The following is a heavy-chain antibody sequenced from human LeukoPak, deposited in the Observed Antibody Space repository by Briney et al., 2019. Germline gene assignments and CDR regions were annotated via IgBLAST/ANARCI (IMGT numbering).Heavy chain of an antibody. CDR3: ARRSEFGVLYYMDI. V-gene: IGHV3-48*01. CDR1: GFTFSTYS. CDR2: ISGSSGTI. J-gene: IGHJ6*03. D-gene: IGHD3-16*01. Sequence: PGGSLRLSCVASGFTFSTYSMSWVRQAPGKGLEWVSYISGSSGTIYYADSVKGRFTISGDNAKNSLYLQMNSLRAEDTAVYYCARRSEFGVLYYMDIWGKGTTVTVSS.